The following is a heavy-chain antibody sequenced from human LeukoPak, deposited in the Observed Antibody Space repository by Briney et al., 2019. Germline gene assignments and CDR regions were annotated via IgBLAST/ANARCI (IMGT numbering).Heavy chain of an antibody. J-gene: IGHJ3*02. D-gene: IGHD1-26*01. Sequence: GRSLRLSCAASGFTFDDYAMHWVRQAPGKGLEWVSGISWNSGSIGYADSVKGRFTISRDNAKNSLYLQMNSLGAEDTALYYCAKDIPSGWVLLGYAFDIWGQGTMVTVSS. CDR1: GFTFDDYA. CDR3: AKDIPSGWVLLGYAFDI. CDR2: ISWNSGSI. V-gene: IGHV3-9*01.